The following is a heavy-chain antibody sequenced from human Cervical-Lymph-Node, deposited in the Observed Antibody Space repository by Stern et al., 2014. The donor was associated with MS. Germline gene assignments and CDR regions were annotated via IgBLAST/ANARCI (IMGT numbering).Heavy chain of an antibody. J-gene: IGHJ4*02. CDR1: GFNFSIYN. CDR2: ISSRSRP. V-gene: IGHV3-21*01. Sequence: EVQLVESGGGLVKPGGSLRLSCAASGFNFSIYNMNWVRQAPGKGLEWVSSISSRSRPNYADSVRGRFTISRDNAKNSLFLQMNSLRAEDTAIYYCARDLRLDYWGQGILVTVSS. CDR3: ARDLRLDY.